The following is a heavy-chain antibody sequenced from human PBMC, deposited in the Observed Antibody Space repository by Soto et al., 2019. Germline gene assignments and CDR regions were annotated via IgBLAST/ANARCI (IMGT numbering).Heavy chain of an antibody. Sequence: QVQLVESGGGVVQPGRSLRVSCAASGFTFSRYVMHWVRQAPGKGREWVAVISKDGNSKHYADSVNGRFTISRDNPKNTLYLQMSSLRAEDTAVYYCAGSYCGDDCALDYWGQGTLVTVSS. D-gene: IGHD2-21*02. V-gene: IGHV3-30-3*01. CDR1: GFTFSRYV. J-gene: IGHJ4*02. CDR3: AGSYCGDDCALDY. CDR2: ISKDGNSK.